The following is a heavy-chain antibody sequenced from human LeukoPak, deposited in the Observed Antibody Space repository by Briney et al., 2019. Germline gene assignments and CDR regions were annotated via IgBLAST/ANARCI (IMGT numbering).Heavy chain of an antibody. Sequence: GGSLRLSCTASGFTFGDYAMSWVRQAPGKGLEWVGFIRSKAYGGTTEYAASVKGRFTISRDDSKSIAYLQMNSLKTEDTAVYYCTSIVVPAAMGYFDYWGQGTLVTVSS. D-gene: IGHD2-2*01. CDR2: IRSKAYGGTT. J-gene: IGHJ4*02. CDR3: TSIVVPAAMGYFDY. V-gene: IGHV3-49*04. CDR1: GFTFGDYA.